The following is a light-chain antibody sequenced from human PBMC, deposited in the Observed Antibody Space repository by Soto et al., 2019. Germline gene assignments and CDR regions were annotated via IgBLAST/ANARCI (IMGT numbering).Light chain of an antibody. CDR1: QSLTNNY. Sequence: EIVLTQSPGTVSLSPGERATLSCRASQSLTNNYFAWYQQKPGRALRLLIDGASTRATGIPDRFSGSGSGTEFTLTISSLQSEDFAVYYCQQRSNWLFGPGTKVDIK. CDR2: GAS. V-gene: IGKV3D-20*02. J-gene: IGKJ3*01. CDR3: QQRSNWL.